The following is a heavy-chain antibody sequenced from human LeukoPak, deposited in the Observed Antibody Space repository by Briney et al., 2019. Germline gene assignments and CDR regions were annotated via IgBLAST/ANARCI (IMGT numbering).Heavy chain of an antibody. CDR2: ISGSGDT. V-gene: IGHV3-23*01. J-gene: IGHJ4*02. D-gene: IGHD1-1*01. CDR3: AKDLGLERPKYYFDY. Sequence: GGSLRLSCAASGFTFRNYAMSWVRQAPGKGLEWVSLISGSGDTYYADSVKGRFTISRDNSKNTLYLQMNSLRAEDTAVYYCAKDLGLERPKYYFDYWGQGTLVTVSS. CDR1: GFTFRNYA.